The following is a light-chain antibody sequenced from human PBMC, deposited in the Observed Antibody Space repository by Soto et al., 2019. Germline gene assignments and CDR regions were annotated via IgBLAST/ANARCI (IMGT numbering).Light chain of an antibody. Sequence: QSALTQPPSASGSPGQSVPISCPGTSSDVGGYNYVSWYQQHPGKAPKLMIYEVSKRPSGVPDRFSGSKSGNTASLTVSGLQAEDEADYYCSSYAGSNHNWVFGGGTKVTVL. V-gene: IGLV2-8*01. J-gene: IGLJ3*02. CDR1: SSDVGGYNY. CDR2: EVS. CDR3: SSYAGSNHNWV.